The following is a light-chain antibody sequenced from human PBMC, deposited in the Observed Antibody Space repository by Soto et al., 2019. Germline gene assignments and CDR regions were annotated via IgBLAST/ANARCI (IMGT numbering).Light chain of an antibody. CDR1: QTITTS. V-gene: IGKV1-5*03. Sequence: DIQMTQSPSTLSASVGDGVTITCRASQTITTSLAWYQQKPGKAPKILIYKASSLESGVPSRFSGSGSGTEFTLTISSLQPDDFATYYCQQYDSYSVRTFGQGTKVEI. J-gene: IGKJ1*01. CDR2: KAS. CDR3: QQYDSYSVRT.